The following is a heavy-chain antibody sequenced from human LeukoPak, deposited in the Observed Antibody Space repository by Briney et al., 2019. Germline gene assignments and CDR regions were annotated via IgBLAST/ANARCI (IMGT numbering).Heavy chain of an antibody. V-gene: IGHV3-7*01. CDR3: ARDQGQWLPTGNYAMDV. Sequence: PGGSLRLSCAASGFTVSSNYMSWVRQAPGKGLEWVADIKQDGSEKYYVDSVEGRFTISRDNAKNSLYLQMNSLRAEDTAVYYCARDQGQWLPTGNYAMDVWGHGTTVTVSS. J-gene: IGHJ6*02. CDR2: IKQDGSEK. CDR1: GFTVSSNY. D-gene: IGHD6-19*01.